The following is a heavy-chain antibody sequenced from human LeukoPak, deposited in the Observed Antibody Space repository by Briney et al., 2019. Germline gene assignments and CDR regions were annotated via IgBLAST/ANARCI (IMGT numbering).Heavy chain of an antibody. CDR3: AKQTGSGLFILP. V-gene: IGHV4-39*01. CDR2: IYYTGNT. Sequence: SETLSLTCSVSGVSISSSNSYWGWIRQPPGKGLEWIGSIYYTGNTYYNASLKSRVTISIDPSKNQFSLTLTSVTAADTAVYYCAKQTGSGLFILPGGQGTLVTVSS. J-gene: IGHJ4*02. D-gene: IGHD3/OR15-3a*01. CDR1: GVSISSSNSY.